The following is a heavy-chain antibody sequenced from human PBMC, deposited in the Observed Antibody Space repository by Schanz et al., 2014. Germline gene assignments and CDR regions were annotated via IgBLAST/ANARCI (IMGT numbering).Heavy chain of an antibody. D-gene: IGHD3-10*01. CDR1: GITLSGYG. Sequence: QVQLVESGGGVGQPGRSLRLSCAASGITLSGYGLHWVRQAPGKGLEWVGFISFDGRNTGYAHSVKGRFTISRDNSKSMMFLEMSSLRVEDTAVYYCVREENYPSFLGYYYYMDVWGKGTSVTVSS. J-gene: IGHJ6*03. V-gene: IGHV3-30*03. CDR2: ISFDGRNT. CDR3: VREENYPSFLGYYYYMDV.